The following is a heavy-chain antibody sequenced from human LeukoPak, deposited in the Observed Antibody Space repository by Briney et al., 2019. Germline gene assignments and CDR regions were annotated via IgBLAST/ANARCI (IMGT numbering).Heavy chain of an antibody. V-gene: IGHV1-69*13. D-gene: IGHD5-18*01. Sequence: SVKVSCKASGGTFSSYAISWVRQAPGQGLEWVGGIIPIFGTANYAQKFQGRVTITADESTSTGYMELSSLRSEDTAVYYCASKRGYSYGLDYWGQGTLVTVSS. CDR1: GGTFSSYA. CDR2: IIPIFGTA. J-gene: IGHJ4*02. CDR3: ASKRGYSYGLDY.